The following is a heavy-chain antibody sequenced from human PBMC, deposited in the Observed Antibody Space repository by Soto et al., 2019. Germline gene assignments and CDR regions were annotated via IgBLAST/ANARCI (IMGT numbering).Heavy chain of an antibody. CDR2: MKEDGSES. V-gene: IGHV3-7*03. CDR1: GFTFSAYW. Sequence: EVQLVESGGGLVQPGGSLRLSCAASGFTFSAYWMTWVRQAPGKGLEWVANMKEDGSESFYVDSVKGRFTISRDNANNSLYLQMNSLRVEDTAVYYYATDVGEHWGQGTLVTVSS. CDR3: ATDVGEH. J-gene: IGHJ1*01. D-gene: IGHD3-16*01.